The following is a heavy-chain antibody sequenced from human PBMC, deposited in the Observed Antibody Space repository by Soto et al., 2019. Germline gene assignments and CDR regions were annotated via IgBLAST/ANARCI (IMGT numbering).Heavy chain of an antibody. CDR1: GGSVCSGNYY. CDR3: ARDPAP. Sequence: HSETPSISCTVCGGSVCSGNYYWSWIRQHPGKGLEWIGYIYNSGTTYYNPSLKSRVTISVDTSKNQFSLKLTSVTAADTAVYYCARDPAPWGQGTLVTVSS. J-gene: IGHJ5*02. V-gene: IGHV4-31*03. CDR2: IYNSGTT.